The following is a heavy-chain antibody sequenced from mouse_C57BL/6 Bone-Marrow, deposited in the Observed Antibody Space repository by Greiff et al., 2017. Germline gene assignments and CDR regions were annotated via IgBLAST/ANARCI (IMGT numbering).Heavy chain of an antibody. CDR1: GYAFTNYL. J-gene: IGHJ3*01. CDR3: ARSKDWDSWFAY. Sequence: VQLQQSGAELVRPGTSVKVSCKASGYAFTNYLIEWVKQRPGQGLEWIGVINPGSGGTNYNEKFKGKATLTADKSSGTAYMQLSSLTSKDSAVYFGARSKDWDSWFAYWGQGTLVTVSA. D-gene: IGHD4-1*01. CDR2: INPGSGGT. V-gene: IGHV1-54*01.